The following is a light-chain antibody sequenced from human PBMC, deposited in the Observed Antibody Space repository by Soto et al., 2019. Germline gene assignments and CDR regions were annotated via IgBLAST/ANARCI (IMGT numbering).Light chain of an antibody. J-gene: IGLJ3*02. CDR2: GNS. Sequence: QSVLTQPPSVSGAPGQRVTISCTGSSSNIGAGYDVNWYQQLPGTAPKLLIYGNSNRPSGVPDRFSGSKSGTSASLAITGLQAVDEADYYCQSYDSSLSGWVFGGGTKVTVL. CDR1: SSNIGAGYD. V-gene: IGLV1-40*01. CDR3: QSYDSSLSGWV.